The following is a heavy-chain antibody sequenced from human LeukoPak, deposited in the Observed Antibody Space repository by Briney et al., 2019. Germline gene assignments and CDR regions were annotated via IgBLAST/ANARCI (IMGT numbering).Heavy chain of an antibody. CDR3: ARDVDYANPRHDY. CDR2: IRYDGSNK. V-gene: IGHV3-30*02. J-gene: IGHJ4*02. D-gene: IGHD4/OR15-4a*01. CDR1: GFTFSSYG. Sequence: GRSLRLSCAASGFTFSSYGMHWVRQAPGKGLEWVAFIRYDGSNKYYADSVKGRFTISRDNAKNSLYLQMDSLRVEDTAVYYCARDVDYANPRHDYWGQGTLVTVSS.